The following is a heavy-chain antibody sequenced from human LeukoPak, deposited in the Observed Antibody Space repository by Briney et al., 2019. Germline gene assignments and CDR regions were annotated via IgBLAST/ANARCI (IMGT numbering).Heavy chain of an antibody. CDR1: GGSFSGYY. V-gene: IGHV4-34*01. Sequence: PSETLSLTCAVYGGSFSGYYWSWIRQPPGKGLEWIGEINHSGSTNYNPSPKSRVTISVDTSKNQFSLKLSSVTAADTAVYYCARGASRLAAAGQFDYWGQGTLVTVSS. CDR3: ARGASRLAAAGQFDY. CDR2: INHSGST. D-gene: IGHD6-13*01. J-gene: IGHJ4*02.